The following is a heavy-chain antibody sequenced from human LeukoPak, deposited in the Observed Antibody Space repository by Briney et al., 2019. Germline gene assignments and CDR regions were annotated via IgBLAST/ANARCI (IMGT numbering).Heavy chain of an antibody. J-gene: IGHJ4*01. Sequence: GGSLRLSCGASGFTFSYHWMHWVRQVPGKGLVWVSRIDGGGSSTSYADSVKGRFSISRDNAKSTLYLQMSSLRAEDTAVYYCARGPGSSGGDYVGDYWGPGTLVTVSS. D-gene: IGHD4-23*01. CDR1: GFTFSYHW. V-gene: IGHV3-74*01. CDR3: ARGPGSSGGDYVGDY. CDR2: IDGGGSST.